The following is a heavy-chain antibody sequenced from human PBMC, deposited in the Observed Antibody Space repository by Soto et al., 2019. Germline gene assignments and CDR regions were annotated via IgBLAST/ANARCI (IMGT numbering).Heavy chain of an antibody. CDR1: GFTLSDYD. Sequence: EVQLLESGGGLVQPGGSLRLSCAASGFTLSDYDMGWVRQAPGKGLEWVSLTRTDGGGTYYAYSVEGRLTVSRDTSTNTLYLQMNNLRGEDTALYYCVKDPRGGEYPAFDLWGQGTMVTVSS. J-gene: IGHJ3*01. V-gene: IGHV3-23*01. CDR3: VKDPRGGEYPAFDL. CDR2: TRTDGGGT. D-gene: IGHD2-21*01.